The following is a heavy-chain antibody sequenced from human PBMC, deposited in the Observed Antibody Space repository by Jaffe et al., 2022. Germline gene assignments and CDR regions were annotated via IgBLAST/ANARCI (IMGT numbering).Heavy chain of an antibody. V-gene: IGHV4-59*01. Sequence: QVQLQESGPGLVKPSETLSLTCTVSGGSISSYYWSWIRQPPGKGLEWIGYIYYSGSTNYNPSLKSRVTISVDTSKNQFSLKLSSVTAADTAVYYCARGGYYYDSSGYSLGAFDIWGQGTMVTVSS. CDR3: ARGGYYYDSSGYSLGAFDI. CDR1: GGSISSYY. CDR2: IYYSGST. J-gene: IGHJ3*02. D-gene: IGHD3-22*01.